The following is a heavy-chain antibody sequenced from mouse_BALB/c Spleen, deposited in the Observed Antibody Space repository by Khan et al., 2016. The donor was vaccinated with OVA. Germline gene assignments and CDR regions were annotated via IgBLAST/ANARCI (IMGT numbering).Heavy chain of an antibody. D-gene: IGHD1-1*01. Sequence: EVQLQQSGPELVKPGASVKISCKASGYSFTGYFMSWVMQSHGKSLEWIGRINPHIGETLYNQKFKGKATLTVDESYSTAHMELRSLASEASAVYYCTRIYGSDFDYWGQGTPLTVSS. CDR3: TRIYGSDFDY. J-gene: IGHJ2*01. CDR2: INPHIGET. V-gene: IGHV1-20*02. CDR1: GYSFTGYF.